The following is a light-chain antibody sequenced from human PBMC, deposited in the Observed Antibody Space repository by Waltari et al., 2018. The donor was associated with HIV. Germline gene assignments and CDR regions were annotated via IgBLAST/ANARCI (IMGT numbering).Light chain of an antibody. J-gene: IGLJ3*02. CDR1: SSDVGGYNY. CDR2: DVT. V-gene: IGLV2-11*01. Sequence: QSALTQPRSVSGSPGQSVTISCTGTSSDVGGYNYVSWYQQHPGKAPKLMIYDVTKRPSGVPDRFSGSKSGNTASLTISGLQDEDEADYFCCSYAGGYTLVFGGGTKLTVL. CDR3: CSYAGGYTLV.